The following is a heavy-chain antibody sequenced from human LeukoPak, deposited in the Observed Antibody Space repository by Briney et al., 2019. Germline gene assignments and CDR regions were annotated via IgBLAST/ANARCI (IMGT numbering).Heavy chain of an antibody. Sequence: SETLSLTCIVSGASIRSYYWSWIRQPPGKGLEWFGYVYDSGSTSYNPSLKSRVTISIDTSKTQFSLKLSSVTAADTAVYYCARSLNAAPKLWAFDIWGQGQWSPSLQ. V-gene: IGHV4-4*08. CDR1: GASIRSYY. CDR3: ARSLNAAPKLWAFDI. D-gene: IGHD2-15*01. J-gene: IGHJ3*02. CDR2: VYDSGST.